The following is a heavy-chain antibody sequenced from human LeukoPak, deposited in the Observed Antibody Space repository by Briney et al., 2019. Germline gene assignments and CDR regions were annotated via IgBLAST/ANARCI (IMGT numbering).Heavy chain of an antibody. Sequence: SETLSLTCTVSGGSISSYYWSWIRQPPGKRLEWIGYIYYTGSSNYNPSLESRVSMAVATSKNQFSLKLSSVTAADTAVYFCARSGGSGSPLDYWGQGTLVTVSS. D-gene: IGHD3-10*01. CDR1: GGSISSYY. CDR2: IYYTGSS. CDR3: ARSGGSGSPLDY. V-gene: IGHV4-59*01. J-gene: IGHJ4*02.